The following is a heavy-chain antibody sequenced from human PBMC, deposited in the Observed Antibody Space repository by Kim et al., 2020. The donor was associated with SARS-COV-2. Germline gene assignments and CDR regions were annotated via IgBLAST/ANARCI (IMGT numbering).Heavy chain of an antibody. CDR3: ARCRPVDGLTPEF. CDR1: GFTFSIYS. Sequence: GGSLRLSCAASGFTFSIYSMIWVRQVPGQGLEWISFIHTTESFVTYAESLRGRFTISRDNTKNSLYLQMNSLRLEDTAVYYYARCRPVDGLTPEFCGQG. V-gene: IGHV3-21*05. CDR2: IHTTESFV. D-gene: IGHD3-9*01. J-gene: IGHJ1*01.